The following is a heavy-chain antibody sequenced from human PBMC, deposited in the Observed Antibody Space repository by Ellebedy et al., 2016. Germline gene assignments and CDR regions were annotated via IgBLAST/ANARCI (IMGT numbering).Heavy chain of an antibody. CDR2: IYPGDSDT. J-gene: IGHJ6*03. V-gene: IGHV5-51*01. D-gene: IGHD5-18*01. Sequence: GESLKISCKGSGYSFTSYWIGWVRQMPGKGLEWMGIIYPGDSDTRYSPSFQGQVTISADKSISTAYLQWSSLKASDTAMYYCARHSMSAMDNDYMDVWGKGTTVTVSS. CDR3: ARHSMSAMDNDYMDV. CDR1: GYSFTSYW.